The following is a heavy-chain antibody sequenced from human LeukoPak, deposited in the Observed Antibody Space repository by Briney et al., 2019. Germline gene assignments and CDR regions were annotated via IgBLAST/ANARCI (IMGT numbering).Heavy chain of an antibody. V-gene: IGHV1-18*01. CDR3: ARELSSSGLFDY. D-gene: IGHD6-19*01. J-gene: IGHJ4*02. Sequence: GASVKVSCKATGCTFTSYGISWVRQAPGQGLEWMGWISAYNGNTNYAQKLQGRVTMTTDTSTSTAYMELRSLRSDDTAVYYRARELSSSGLFDYWGQGTLVTVSS. CDR2: ISAYNGNT. CDR1: GCTFTSYG.